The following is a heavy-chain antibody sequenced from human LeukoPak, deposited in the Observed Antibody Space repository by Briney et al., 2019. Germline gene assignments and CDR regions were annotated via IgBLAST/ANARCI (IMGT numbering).Heavy chain of an antibody. CDR2: IIAYNGNT. V-gene: IGHV1-18*01. CDR3: ARGRAMVRGVIRSAFDY. CDR1: GYTFTSYG. D-gene: IGHD3-10*01. J-gene: IGHJ4*02. Sequence: ASVKVSCKASGYTFTSYGISWVRQAPGQGLEWMGWIIAYNGNTNYAQKLQGRVTMTTDTSTSTAYMELRSLRSADTAVYYCARGRAMVRGVIRSAFDYWGQGTLVTVSS.